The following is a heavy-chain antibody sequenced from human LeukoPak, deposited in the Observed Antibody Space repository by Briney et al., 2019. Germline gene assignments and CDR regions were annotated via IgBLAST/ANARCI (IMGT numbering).Heavy chain of an antibody. CDR3: ARTPIVVVAATYYYGMDV. CDR2: IIPILGIA. V-gene: IGHV1-69*04. Sequence: SSVKVSCKASGGTFSSYAISWVRQAPGQGLEWMGRIIPILGIANYAQKFQGRVTITADKSTSTAYMELSRLRSDDTAVYYCARTPIVVVAATYYYGMDVWGQGTTVTVSS. J-gene: IGHJ6*02. D-gene: IGHD2-15*01. CDR1: GGTFSSYA.